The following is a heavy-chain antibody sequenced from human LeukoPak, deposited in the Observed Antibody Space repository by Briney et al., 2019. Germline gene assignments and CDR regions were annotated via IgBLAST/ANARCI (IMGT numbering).Heavy chain of an antibody. V-gene: IGHV4-59*08. CDR3: ARYIVVVVAATLASWFDP. CDR2: ISYSGST. Sequence: PSETLSLTCTVSGDSISSYYWSWIRQPPGKGLEWIGYISYSGSTNYNPSLKSRVTISVDTSKNQFSLKLSSVTAADTAVYYCARYIVVVVAATLASWFDPWGQGTLVTVSS. D-gene: IGHD2-15*01. J-gene: IGHJ5*02. CDR1: GDSISSYY.